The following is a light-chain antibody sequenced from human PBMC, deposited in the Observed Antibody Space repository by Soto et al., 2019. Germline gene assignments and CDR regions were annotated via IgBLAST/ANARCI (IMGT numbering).Light chain of an antibody. V-gene: IGKV1-5*03. CDR1: QSISRW. Sequence: DIQMTQSPSTLPASVGDRVTMTFRASQSISRWLAWYQQKPGKAPKLLIYETSSLEDGVPSRFTGSGSGTEFSLTITSLRPEDFASYYCQQYKDYWTFGQGTKV. CDR2: ETS. CDR3: QQYKDYWT. J-gene: IGKJ1*01.